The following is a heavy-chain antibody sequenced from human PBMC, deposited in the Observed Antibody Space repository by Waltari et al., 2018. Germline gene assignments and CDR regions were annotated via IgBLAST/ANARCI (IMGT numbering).Heavy chain of an antibody. D-gene: IGHD3-16*01. V-gene: IGHV5-51*01. CDR3: ARRSFFVGGRFDP. J-gene: IGHJ5*02. CDR2: IHLAESDV. Sequence: DVQLVQSGAEVKKPGESLKISCQVSGATFLHSWIGWVRQMPGKGLEWMGIIHLAESDVRYSPSFQGQVTISGDKSINTAYLQWNSLKPSDTAMYYCARRSFFVGGRFDPWGQGTLVSVSS. CDR1: GATFLHSW.